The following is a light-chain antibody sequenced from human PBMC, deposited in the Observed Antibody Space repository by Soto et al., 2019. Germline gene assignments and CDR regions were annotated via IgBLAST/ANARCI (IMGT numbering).Light chain of an antibody. Sequence: DIQMTQSPSSLSASVGERVTITCRASQSIDNYLNWYQQKSGKAPQLLIYSASHLQSGVPSRFSGGGYGTDFILTISSLQPEDSAIYFCQQSITAPLTFGGGTKVEIK. CDR3: QQSITAPLT. J-gene: IGKJ4*01. CDR2: SAS. CDR1: QSIDNY. V-gene: IGKV1-39*01.